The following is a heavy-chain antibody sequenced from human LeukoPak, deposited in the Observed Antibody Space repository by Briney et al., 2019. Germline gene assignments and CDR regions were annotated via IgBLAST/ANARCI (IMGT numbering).Heavy chain of an antibody. D-gene: IGHD3-22*01. J-gene: IGHJ4*02. CDR3: AREDYYDSSGYSH. CDR2: INHSGST. Sequence: SSETQSLTCAVYGGSFSGYYWSWIRQPPGKGLEWIGEINHSGSTNYNPSLKSRVTISVDTSKNQFSLKLSSVTAADTAVYYCAREDYYDSSGYSHWGQGTLVTVSS. V-gene: IGHV4-34*01. CDR1: GGSFSGYY.